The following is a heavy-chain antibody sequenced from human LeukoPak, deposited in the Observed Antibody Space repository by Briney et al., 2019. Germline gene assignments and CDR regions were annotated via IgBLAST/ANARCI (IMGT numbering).Heavy chain of an antibody. J-gene: IGHJ3*02. CDR1: GYSFTSYW. CDR2: IYPGDSDT. D-gene: IGHD3-9*01. V-gene: IGHV5-51*04. Sequence: GESLQISCKGSGYSFTSYWIGWVRPMPGKGLEWMGIIYPGDSDTRYSPSFQGQVTISADKPISTAYLQWSSLKASDTAMYYCAITGRYFDWLDAFDIWGQGTMVTVSS. CDR3: AITGRYFDWLDAFDI.